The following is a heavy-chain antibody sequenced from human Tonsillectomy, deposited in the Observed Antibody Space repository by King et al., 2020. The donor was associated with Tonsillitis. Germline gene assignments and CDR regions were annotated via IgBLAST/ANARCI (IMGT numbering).Heavy chain of an antibody. Sequence: QLVQSGAEVKKPGASVQVSCKASGYTFTSYGISWVRQAPGQGLEWMGWISAYNDNPNYAQNLQGRVTMTTVTSTSTAYMELRSLTSDDTAVYYCAREYCSGGSCYFPDYWGQGTLVTVSS. J-gene: IGHJ4*02. CDR3: AREYCSGGSCYFPDY. CDR2: ISAYNDNP. D-gene: IGHD2-15*01. V-gene: IGHV1-18*01. CDR1: GYTFTSYG.